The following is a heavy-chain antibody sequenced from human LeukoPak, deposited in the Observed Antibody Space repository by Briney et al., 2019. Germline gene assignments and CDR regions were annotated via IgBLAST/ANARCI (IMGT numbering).Heavy chain of an antibody. V-gene: IGHV4-59*01. J-gene: IGHJ4*02. D-gene: IGHD3-22*01. CDR1: GGSISSYY. CDR3: ARAGSSGYYWGYLDY. Sequence: PSETLSLTCTVSGGSISSYYWSWIRKPPGKGLEWIGYIYYSGSTNYNPSLKSRVTISVDTSKNQFSLKLTSVTAADTAVYYCARAGSSGYYWGYLDYWGQGTLVTVSS. CDR2: IYYSGST.